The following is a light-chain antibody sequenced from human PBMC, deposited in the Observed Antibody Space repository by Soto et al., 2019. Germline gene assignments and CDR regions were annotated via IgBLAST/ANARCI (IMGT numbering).Light chain of an antibody. J-gene: IGKJ5*01. V-gene: IGKV3-11*01. CDR2: GAS. CDR1: QSVASY. CDR3: QQRSDWPIT. Sequence: EIVLTQSPATLSLSPGERATLSCRASQSVASYLAWYQQKPGQAPSLLIYGASNRATGIPARFSGSGSGSEFTLTISSLEPADFAVYYCQQRSDWPITFGQGTRLEIK.